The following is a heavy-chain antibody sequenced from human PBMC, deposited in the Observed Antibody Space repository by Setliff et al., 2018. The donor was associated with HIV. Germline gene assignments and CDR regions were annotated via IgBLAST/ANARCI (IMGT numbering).Heavy chain of an antibody. CDR1: GYSISSGYY. Sequence: SETLSLTCAVSGYSISSGYYWGWIRQPPGKGLEWIGSIFHSAATNYTPSLKSRVAISLDTSMNHFSLRLSSVTAADTAVYYCARGPPRWGEAISWYFDLWGRGTLVTVSS. CDR3: ARGPPRWGEAISWYFDL. J-gene: IGHJ2*01. V-gene: IGHV4-38-2*01. CDR2: IFHSAAT. D-gene: IGHD7-27*01.